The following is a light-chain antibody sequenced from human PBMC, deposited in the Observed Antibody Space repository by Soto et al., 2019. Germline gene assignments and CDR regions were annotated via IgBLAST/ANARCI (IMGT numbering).Light chain of an antibody. CDR3: SSFTGSNNLYV. V-gene: IGLV2-8*01. CDR1: SSDIGGYNY. CDR2: EVT. J-gene: IGLJ1*01. Sequence: QSALTQPPSASGSPGQSVTISCTGTSSDIGGYNYVSWYQQHPGKAPKLMIYEVTKRPSGVPDRVSASRSGNTASLTVSGLQAEDEADYYCSSFTGSNNLYVFGTGTKLTVL.